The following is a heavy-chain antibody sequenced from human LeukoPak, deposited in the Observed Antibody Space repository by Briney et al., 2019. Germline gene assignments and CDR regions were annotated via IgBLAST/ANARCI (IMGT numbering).Heavy chain of an antibody. V-gene: IGHV4-39*07. CDR2: IYHSGST. CDR3: YGSGSYFEWFDP. CDR1: GGSISSGGYY. Sequence: TSETLSLTCTVSGGSISSGGYYWSWIRQHPGKGLEWIGSIYHSGSTYYNPSLKSRVTISVDTSKNQFSLKLSSVTAADTAVYYCYGSGSYFEWFDPWGQGTLVTVSS. D-gene: IGHD3-10*01. J-gene: IGHJ5*02.